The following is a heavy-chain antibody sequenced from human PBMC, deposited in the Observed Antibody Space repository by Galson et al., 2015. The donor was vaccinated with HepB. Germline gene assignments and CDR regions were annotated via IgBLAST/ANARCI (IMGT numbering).Heavy chain of an antibody. CDR1: GASVTSDISY. Sequence: SETLSLTCAVSGASVTSDISYWTWIRQPPGKRLEYVGHIDHSGDTFYNPSLKGRVTISVDTSKNQFSLQLSSVTAADTAVYYCARQTQWLVYYWGQGTLVTVSS. V-gene: IGHV4-61*01. J-gene: IGHJ4*02. CDR2: IDHSGDT. D-gene: IGHD6-19*01. CDR3: ARQTQWLVYY.